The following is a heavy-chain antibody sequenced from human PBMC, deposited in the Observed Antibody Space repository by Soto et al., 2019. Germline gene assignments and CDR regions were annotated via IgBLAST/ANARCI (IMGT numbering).Heavy chain of an antibody. CDR2: IKSKTDGGTT. J-gene: IGHJ6*03. V-gene: IGHV3-15*01. Sequence: GGSLRLSCAASGFTFSNAWMSWVRQAPGKGLEWVGRIKSKTDGGTTDYAAPVKGRFTISRDDSKNTRYLQMNSLKTEDTAVYYCTTVDYGDYGGNMDVWGKGTTVTVSS. CDR3: TTVDYGDYGGNMDV. D-gene: IGHD4-17*01. CDR1: GFTFSNAW.